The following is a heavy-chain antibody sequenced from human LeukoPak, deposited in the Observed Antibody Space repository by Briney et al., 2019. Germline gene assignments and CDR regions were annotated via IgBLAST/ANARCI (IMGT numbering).Heavy chain of an antibody. D-gene: IGHD4-23*01. Sequence: GGSLRLSCAASRFTFSSYSMNWVRQAPGKGLVWVSRIASDGSSTTYADSVKGRFSISRDNAKNTLYLQMNSLRVEDTAVYYCARGRPHGNDYWGQGNLVTVSS. CDR2: IASDGSST. J-gene: IGHJ4*02. V-gene: IGHV3-74*01. CDR3: ARGRPHGNDY. CDR1: RFTFSSYS.